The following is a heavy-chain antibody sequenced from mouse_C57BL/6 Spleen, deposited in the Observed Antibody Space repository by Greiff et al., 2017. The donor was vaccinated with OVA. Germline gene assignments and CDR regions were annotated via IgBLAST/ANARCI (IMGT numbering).Heavy chain of an antibody. D-gene: IGHD1-1*01. CDR1: GYTFTDYE. V-gene: IGHV1-15*01. Sequence: QVQLKESGAELVRPGASVTLSCKASGYTFTDYEMHWVKQTPVHGLEWIGAIDPETGGTAYNQKFKGKAILTADKSSSTAYMELRSLTSEDSAVYYCTITTVVATSYFDYWGQGTTLTVSS. J-gene: IGHJ2*01. CDR2: IDPETGGT. CDR3: TITTVVATSYFDY.